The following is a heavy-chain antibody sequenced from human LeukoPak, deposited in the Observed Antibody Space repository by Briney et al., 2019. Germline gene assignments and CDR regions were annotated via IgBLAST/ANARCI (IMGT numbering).Heavy chain of an antibody. D-gene: IGHD1-1*01. CDR3: ARVPTGHDAFDI. CDR2: IRYDGSNQ. J-gene: IGHJ3*02. Sequence: GGSLRLSCAASGFTLSSYGMHWVRQAPGKGLEWVAFIRYDGSNQYYADSVKGRFTISRDNSKNSLYLQMNSLRAEDTAVYYCARVPTGHDAFDIWGQGTMVTVSS. CDR1: GFTLSSYG. V-gene: IGHV3-30*02.